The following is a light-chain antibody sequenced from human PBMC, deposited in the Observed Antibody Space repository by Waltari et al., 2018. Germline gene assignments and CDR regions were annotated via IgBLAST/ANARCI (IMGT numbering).Light chain of an antibody. J-gene: IGKJ5*01. CDR2: AVS. Sequence: DIQMTQSPSAMSASVGDRVAITCRASQDIGNYLAWFQQKPGTVPKRLIYAVSSLESGVPSGFSGSDSGTEFTLTINRLQPEDLATYFCLQHYTYPPTFGQGTRLEI. CDR3: LQHYTYPPT. CDR1: QDIGNY. V-gene: IGKV1-17*03.